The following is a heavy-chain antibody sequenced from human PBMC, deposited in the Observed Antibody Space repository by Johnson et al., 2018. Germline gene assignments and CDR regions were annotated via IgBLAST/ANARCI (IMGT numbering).Heavy chain of an antibody. CDR3: ARTSRCSFDI. CDR1: GFTFSSYG. D-gene: IGHD2-8*01. Sequence: VQLLETGGGVVQPGRSLRLSCAASGFTFSSYGMHWVRQAPGKGLEWVAVIWYDGSYKYYADSVKGRFTISRDISKNTLYLQMNSLRAEDTAVYFCARTSRCSFDIWGQGTIVSVSS. V-gene: IGHV3-33*01. CDR2: IWYDGSYK. J-gene: IGHJ3*02.